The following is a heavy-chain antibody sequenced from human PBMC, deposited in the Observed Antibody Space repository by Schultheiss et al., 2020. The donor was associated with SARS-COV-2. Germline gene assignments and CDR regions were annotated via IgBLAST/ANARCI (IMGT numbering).Heavy chain of an antibody. CDR1: GFSLSTSGVG. Sequence: SGPTLVKPTQTLTLTCTFSGFSLSTSGVGVGWIRQPPGKALEWLALIYWDDDKRYSPSLKSRLTITKETSKNQVVLTMTNMDPVDTATYYCAHRQVVTGFKNDFYYWSQGTLVTVSS. J-gene: IGHJ4*02. D-gene: IGHD2-21*02. V-gene: IGHV2-5*02. CDR3: AHRQVVTGFKNDFYY. CDR2: IYWDDDK.